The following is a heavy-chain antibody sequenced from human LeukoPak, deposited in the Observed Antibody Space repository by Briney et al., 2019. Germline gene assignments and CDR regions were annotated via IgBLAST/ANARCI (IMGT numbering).Heavy chain of an antibody. CDR2: INADNGNT. V-gene: IGHV1-3*01. CDR3: ARNKYSYGNTDGRFDY. J-gene: IGHJ4*02. CDR1: GYTLTSYA. Sequence: ASVKVSCKGSGYTLTSYAMHWVRQAPGQRLEWMGWINADNGNTKYSQKFQGRVTITRDTSASTAYMELSSLRSEDTAVYYCARNKYSYGNTDGRFDYWAQGPRATVSS. D-gene: IGHD5-18*01.